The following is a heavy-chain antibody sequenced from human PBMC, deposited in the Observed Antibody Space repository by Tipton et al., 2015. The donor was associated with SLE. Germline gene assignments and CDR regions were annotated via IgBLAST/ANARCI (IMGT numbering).Heavy chain of an antibody. CDR3: ARGLGGMDV. J-gene: IGHJ6*02. V-gene: IGHV4-59*08. D-gene: IGHD3-22*01. CDR1: GGSISSYY. Sequence: TLSLTCTVSGGSISSYYWSWIRQPPGKGLEWIGYIYYSGSTNYNPSLKSRVTISVDTSKNQFSLKLSSVTAADTAVYYCARGLGGMDVWGQGTTVTVSS. CDR2: IYYSGST.